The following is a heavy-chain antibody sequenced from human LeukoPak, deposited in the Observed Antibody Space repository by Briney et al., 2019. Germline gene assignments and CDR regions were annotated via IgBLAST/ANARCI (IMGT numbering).Heavy chain of an antibody. CDR3: ARGLPNYYGMDV. CDR2: IKDDGSST. CDR1: AFTFNNYW. Sequence: GGSLRLSCVASAFTFNNYWMHGVRQAPGKGLVWVSRIKDDGSSTNYADSVRGRFTISRDNAKNTVYLQMNSLRTEDTAVYYCARGLPNYYGMDVWGQGTTVTVSS. J-gene: IGHJ6*02. V-gene: IGHV3-74*01.